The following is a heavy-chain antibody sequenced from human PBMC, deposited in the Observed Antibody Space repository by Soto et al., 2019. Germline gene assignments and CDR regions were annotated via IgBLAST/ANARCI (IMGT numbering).Heavy chain of an antibody. J-gene: IGHJ4*02. V-gene: IGHV4-34*01. D-gene: IGHD1-26*01. CDR2: INHSGST. CDR3: AREVLNIVGATKAFDY. CDR1: GGSFSGYY. Sequence: SETLSLTCAVYGGSFSGYYWSWIRQPQGKGLEWIGEINHSGSTNYNPSLKSRVTISVDTSKNQFSLKLSSVTAADTAVYYCAREVLNIVGATKAFDYWGQGTLVTVSS.